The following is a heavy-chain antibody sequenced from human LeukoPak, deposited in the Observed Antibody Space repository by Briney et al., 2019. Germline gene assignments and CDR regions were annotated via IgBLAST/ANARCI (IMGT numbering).Heavy chain of an antibody. J-gene: IGHJ6*02. CDR2: IWYDGSNK. CDR3: ARQLSSSGWYAGVFYYYGMDV. D-gene: IGHD6-19*01. CDR1: GFTFSSYG. V-gene: IGHV3-33*01. Sequence: GGSLRLSCAASGFTFSSYGMHWVRQAPGKGLEWVAVIWYDGSNKYYADSVKGRFTISRDNSKNTLYLQMNSLRAEDTAMYYCARQLSSSGWYAGVFYYYGMDVWGQGTTVTVSS.